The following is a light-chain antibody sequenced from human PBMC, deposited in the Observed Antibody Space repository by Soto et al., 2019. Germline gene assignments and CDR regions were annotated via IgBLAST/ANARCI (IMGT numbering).Light chain of an antibody. CDR1: QSVNSN. V-gene: IGKV3-15*01. CDR2: GAS. J-gene: IGKJ2*01. Sequence: EIVMTQSPATLSVSPGERATLSCRASQSVNSNLAWYQQKPGQAPRLLFYGASTRATGIPARFSGTGSGTEFTLTISSLQSEDFAVYYCQQSNKWPYTFGQGTKLEIK. CDR3: QQSNKWPYT.